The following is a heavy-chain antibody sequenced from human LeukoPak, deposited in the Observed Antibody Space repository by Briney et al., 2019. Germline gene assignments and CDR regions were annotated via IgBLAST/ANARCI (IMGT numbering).Heavy chain of an antibody. V-gene: IGHV3-73*01. CDR3: ACIVAENYYDYGMDV. J-gene: IGHJ6*02. CDR1: GSVFTGSV. Sequence: GGSLKLSCAASGSVFTGSVIHWVRQASGKGLEWVGRIRSKPNNYATAYAASVKGRFTISRDDSKNTAYLQMNSLTTEDTAVYYCACIVAENYYDYGMDVWGQGTTVTVSS. CDR2: IRSKPNNYAT. D-gene: IGHD1-26*01.